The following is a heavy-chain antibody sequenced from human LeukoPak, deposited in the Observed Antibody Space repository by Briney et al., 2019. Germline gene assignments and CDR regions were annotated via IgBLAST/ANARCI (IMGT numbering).Heavy chain of an antibody. CDR3: TRGFYGGYYYYYYMDV. D-gene: IGHD4/OR15-4a*01. V-gene: IGHV5-51*01. J-gene: IGHJ6*03. CDR2: IYPGDSDT. Sequence: GESLKISCKGSGYSFTTYWIGWVRQMPVKGLEWMGIIYPGDSDTRYSPSFQGKVTIPADRTISTTHLKWSSRTAAHNALYYVTRGFYGGYYYYYYMDVWGKGTTVTVSS. CDR1: GYSFTTYW.